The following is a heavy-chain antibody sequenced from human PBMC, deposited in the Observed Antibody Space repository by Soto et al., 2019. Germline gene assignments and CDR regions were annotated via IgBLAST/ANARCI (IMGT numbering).Heavy chain of an antibody. D-gene: IGHD2-15*01. CDR2: ISGSGGST. J-gene: IGHJ4*02. Sequence: GGSLRLSCAASGFTFSSYAMSWVRQAPGKGLEWVSAISGSGGSTYYADSVKGRFTISKDNSKNTLYLQMNSLRAEDTAVYYCAKARRYCSSTSCPPLGYCSGGSCYYYFDYWGQGTLVTVSS. CDR1: GFTFSSYA. V-gene: IGHV3-23*01. CDR3: AKARRYCSSTSCPPLGYCSGGSCYYYFDY.